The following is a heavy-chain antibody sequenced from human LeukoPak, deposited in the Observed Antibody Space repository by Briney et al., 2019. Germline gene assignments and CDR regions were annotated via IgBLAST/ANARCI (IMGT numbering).Heavy chain of an antibody. CDR2: IDWDDDK. CDR1: GFSLSTSGMC. V-gene: IGHV2-70*01. J-gene: IGHJ5*02. CDR3: ARQIVGATTSWFDP. Sequence: SGPTLVNPTQTLTLTCTFSGFSLSTSGMCVSWIRRPPGKALEWLALIDWDDDKYYSTSLKTRLTISKDTSKNQVVLTMTNMDPVDTATYYCARQIVGATTSWFDPWGQGTLVTVSS. D-gene: IGHD1-26*01.